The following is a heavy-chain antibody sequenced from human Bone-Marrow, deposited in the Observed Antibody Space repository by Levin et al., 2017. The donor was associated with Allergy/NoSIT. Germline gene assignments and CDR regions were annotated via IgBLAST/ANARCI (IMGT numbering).Heavy chain of an antibody. CDR3: ARGSQVTVTTGLDY. CDR1: GFTFSDYY. Sequence: GGSLRLSCAASGFTFSDYYMSWIRQAPGKGLEWVSYISGSGTTIYYADSVKGRFTISRDNAKNSLYLQMNSLRAEDTAVYYCARGSQVTVTTGLDYWGQGTLVTVSS. V-gene: IGHV3-11*01. J-gene: IGHJ4*02. D-gene: IGHD4-17*01. CDR2: ISGSGTTI.